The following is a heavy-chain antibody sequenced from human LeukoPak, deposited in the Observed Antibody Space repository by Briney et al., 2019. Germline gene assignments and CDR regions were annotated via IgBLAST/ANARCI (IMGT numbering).Heavy chain of an antibody. CDR1: GYSIRSGYY. Sequence: PSETLSLTCTVSGYSIRSGYYWGWLRQPPGKGLEWIGSMCHSGSTYYNPSLRSRVTISVDTSKNQISLNLRSVTAADTAVYYCARVPGPNWFDPWGQGTLVTVSS. CDR3: ARVPGPNWFDP. CDR2: MCHSGST. J-gene: IGHJ5*02. V-gene: IGHV4-38-2*02.